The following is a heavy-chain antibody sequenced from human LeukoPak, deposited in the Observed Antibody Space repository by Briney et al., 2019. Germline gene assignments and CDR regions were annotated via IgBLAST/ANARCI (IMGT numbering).Heavy chain of an antibody. CDR2: IYYSGST. CDR1: GGSISSGGYY. J-gene: IGHJ5*02. CDR3: ARGWNYYDSSGSSFDP. D-gene: IGHD3-22*01. V-gene: IGHV4-31*03. Sequence: SQTLSLTCTVSGGSISSGGYYWSWIRQHPGKGLEWIGYIYYSGSTYYNPSLKSRVTISVDTSKNQFSLKLSSVTAADTAVYYCARGWNYYDSSGSSFDPWGQGTLVTVSS.